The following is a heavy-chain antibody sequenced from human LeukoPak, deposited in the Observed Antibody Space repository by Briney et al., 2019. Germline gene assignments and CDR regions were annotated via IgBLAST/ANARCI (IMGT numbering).Heavy chain of an antibody. J-gene: IGHJ4*02. D-gene: IGHD5-12*01. CDR1: GYTFTSYY. V-gene: IGHV1-46*01. Sequence: ASVKVSCKASGYTFTSYYMHWVRQAPGQGLEWMGIINPSGGSTSYAQKFQGRVTMTRDTSTSTVYMELSSLRSEDTAVYYCARAATYGGYVLYFDCWGQGTLVTVSS. CDR3: ARAATYGGYVLYFDC. CDR2: INPSGGST.